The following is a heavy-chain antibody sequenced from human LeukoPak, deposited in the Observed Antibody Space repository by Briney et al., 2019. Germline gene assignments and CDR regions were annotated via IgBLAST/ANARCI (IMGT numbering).Heavy chain of an antibody. CDR3: ARTFKQQLVYWDSMFWFDP. Sequence: PSETLSLTCAVYGGSFSGYYWSWIRQPPGKGLEWIGEINHSGSTNYNPSLKSRVTISVDTSKNQFSLKLSSVTAADTAVYYCARTFKQQLVYWDSMFWFDPWGQGTLVTVSS. J-gene: IGHJ5*02. D-gene: IGHD6-13*01. CDR2: INHSGST. CDR1: GGSFSGYY. V-gene: IGHV4-34*01.